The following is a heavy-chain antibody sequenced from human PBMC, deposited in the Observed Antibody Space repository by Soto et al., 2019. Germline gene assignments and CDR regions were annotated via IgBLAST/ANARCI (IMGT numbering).Heavy chain of an antibody. D-gene: IGHD3-10*01. CDR3: ASSPRMVRGGNWFDP. J-gene: IGHJ5*02. V-gene: IGHV1-3*01. Sequence: ASVKVSCKASGDTFTSYAMHWVRQAPGQRLEWMGWINAGNGNTKYSQKFQGRVTITRDTSASTAYMELSSLRSEDTAVYYCASSPRMVRGGNWFDPWGQGTLVTVSS. CDR1: GDTFTSYA. CDR2: INAGNGNT.